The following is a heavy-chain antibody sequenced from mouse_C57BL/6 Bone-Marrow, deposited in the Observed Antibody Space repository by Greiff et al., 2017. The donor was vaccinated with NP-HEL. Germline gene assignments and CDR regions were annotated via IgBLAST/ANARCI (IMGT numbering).Heavy chain of an antibody. V-gene: IGHV1-76*01. D-gene: IGHD2-12*01. Sequence: QVQLQQSGAELVRPGASVKLSCKASGYTFTDYYINWVKQRPGQGLEWIARIYPGSGNTYYNEKFKGKATLTAEKSSSTAYMQLSSLTSEDSAVYFCARLTRDYFDYWGQGTTRTVSS. CDR2: IYPGSGNT. CDR1: GYTFTDYY. CDR3: ARLTRDYFDY. J-gene: IGHJ2*01.